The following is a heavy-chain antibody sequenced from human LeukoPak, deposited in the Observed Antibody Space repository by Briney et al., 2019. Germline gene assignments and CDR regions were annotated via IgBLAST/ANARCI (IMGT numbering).Heavy chain of an antibody. Sequence: TSVKVSCKASGYTFTGYYMHWVRQAPGQGLEWMGGIIPIFGTANYAQKFQGRVTITTDESTSTAYMELSSLRSEDTAVYYCARTKSSSWQLDYWGQGTLVTVSS. CDR2: IIPIFGTA. CDR1: GYTFTGYY. J-gene: IGHJ4*02. V-gene: IGHV1-69*05. D-gene: IGHD6-13*01. CDR3: ARTKSSSWQLDY.